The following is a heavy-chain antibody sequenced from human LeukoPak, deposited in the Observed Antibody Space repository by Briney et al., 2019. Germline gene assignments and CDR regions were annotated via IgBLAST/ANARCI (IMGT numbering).Heavy chain of an antibody. J-gene: IGHJ3*02. Sequence: SETLSLTCTVSGGSISGYYWSWIRQPPGRGLEWIGYIHYSGSTNYNPSLRSRVTISVDTSKNQFSLKLSSVTAADTAVYYCAREYSSSSGRTFDIWGQGTMVTVSS. V-gene: IGHV4-59*01. CDR2: IHYSGST. CDR3: AREYSSSSGRTFDI. D-gene: IGHD6-6*01. CDR1: GGSISGYY.